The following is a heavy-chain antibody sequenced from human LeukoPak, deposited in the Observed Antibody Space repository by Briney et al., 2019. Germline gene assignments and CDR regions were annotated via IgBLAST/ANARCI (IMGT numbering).Heavy chain of an antibody. V-gene: IGHV3-23*01. J-gene: IGHJ4*02. CDR3: AKELPSYCSGGSCPFDY. Sequence: GGSLRLSCAASGFTFNSYGMSWVRQAPGKGLEWVSAISGSGGSTYYADSAKGRFTISRDNSKNTLYLQMNSLRVEDTAVYYCAKELPSYCSGGSCPFDYWGQGTLVTVSS. D-gene: IGHD2-15*01. CDR2: ISGSGGST. CDR1: GFTFNSYG.